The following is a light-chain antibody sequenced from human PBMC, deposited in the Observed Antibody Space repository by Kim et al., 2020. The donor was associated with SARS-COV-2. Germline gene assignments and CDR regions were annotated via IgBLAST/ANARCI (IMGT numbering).Light chain of an antibody. Sequence: LSPGDSASLSCWASQSVSSNYLAWYQQKPGQAPRLLIYGASSRATGIPDRFTGGGSGTDFTLTISRLEPEDFAVYYCQQYGSSPCTFGQGTKLEI. CDR3: QQYGSSPCT. CDR1: QSVSSNY. J-gene: IGKJ2*02. V-gene: IGKV3-20*01. CDR2: GAS.